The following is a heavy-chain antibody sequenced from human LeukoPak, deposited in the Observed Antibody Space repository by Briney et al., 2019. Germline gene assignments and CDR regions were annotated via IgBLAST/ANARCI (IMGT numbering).Heavy chain of an antibody. D-gene: IGHD3-9*01. CDR3: ARTYYDILTGYYPHRVGYFDY. J-gene: IGHJ4*02. Sequence: SETLSLTCTVSGYSISSGYYWGWLRQPPGKGLEWIGSIYHSGSTYYNPSLKSRVTISVDTSKNQFSLKLSSVTAADTAVYYCARTYYDILTGYYPHRVGYFDYWGQGTLVTVSS. CDR2: IYHSGST. CDR1: GYSISSGYY. V-gene: IGHV4-38-2*02.